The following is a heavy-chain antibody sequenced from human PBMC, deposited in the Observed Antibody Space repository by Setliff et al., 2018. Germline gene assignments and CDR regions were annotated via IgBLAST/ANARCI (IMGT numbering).Heavy chain of an antibody. CDR2: ISYSGTP. V-gene: IGHV4-39*01. CDR1: DDSFTSSRYY. D-gene: IGHD2-15*01. Sequence: SETLSLTCTVSDDSFTSSRYYWGWIRQAPGSGLEWIGSISYSGTPYYNASVESRVSISIDTSRTQFSLELRSVTVADTATYYCVRPGGTTVVARHFDYWGSGILVTVSS. CDR3: VRPGGTTVVARHFDY. J-gene: IGHJ4*01.